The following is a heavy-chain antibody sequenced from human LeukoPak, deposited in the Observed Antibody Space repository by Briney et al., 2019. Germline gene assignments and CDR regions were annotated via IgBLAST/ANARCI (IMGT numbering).Heavy chain of an antibody. V-gene: IGHV3-23*01. CDR1: GFTFSSYA. J-gene: IGHJ4*02. D-gene: IGHD3-10*01. CDR3: AKGTLWPTPYFDY. Sequence: GGSQRLSCAGSGFTFSSYAMSWVRQAPGKGLEWVSAISGSGGSTYYADSVKGRFAISRDNSKNTLYLQMNSLRAEDTAVYYCAKGTLWPTPYFDYWGQGTLVTVSS. CDR2: ISGSGGST.